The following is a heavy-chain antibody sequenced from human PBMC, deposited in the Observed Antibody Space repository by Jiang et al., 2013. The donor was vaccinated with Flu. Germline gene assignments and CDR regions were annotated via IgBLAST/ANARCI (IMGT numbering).Heavy chain of an antibody. CDR1: GNSFSNYW. V-gene: IGHV5-51*03. CDR2: IFLGDSDT. Sequence: GAEVKKPGESLKISCKVSGNSFSNYWIAWVRQMPGKGLEWMGIIFLGDSDTRYSPSFQGQVTISADKSINTAYLQWSSLKASDTAMYYCARRGIAAAGTYGMDVWGQGTTVTVS. CDR3: ARRGIAAAGTYGMDV. J-gene: IGHJ6*02. D-gene: IGHD6-13*01.